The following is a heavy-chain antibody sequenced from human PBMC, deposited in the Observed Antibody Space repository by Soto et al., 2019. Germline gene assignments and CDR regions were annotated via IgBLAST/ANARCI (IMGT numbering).Heavy chain of an antibody. J-gene: IGHJ4*02. CDR2: IRSDGNNK. CDR1: GFTFSGYA. D-gene: IGHD6-25*01. CDR3: ARDNAAATVLYY. V-gene: IGHV3-33*01. Sequence: QVQLVESGEGVVQPGRSLRLSCATSGFTFSGYAIHWVRQAPGKGLEWVAVIRSDGNNKEYADSVKGRFTISRDNSKNTLYLQMNTLGADDTAVYYCARDNAAATVLYYWGQGTLVTVSS.